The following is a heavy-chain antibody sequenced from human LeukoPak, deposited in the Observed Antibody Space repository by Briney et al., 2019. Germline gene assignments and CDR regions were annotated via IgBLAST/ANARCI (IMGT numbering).Heavy chain of an antibody. J-gene: IGHJ4*02. CDR2: INHSGSI. D-gene: IGHD3-10*01. Sequence: PSETLSLTCAVYGGSFSGYYSSWIRQPPGKGLEWIGEINHSGSINYNPSLKSRVTISVDTSKNQFSLKLSSVTAADTAVYYCARRGLRNDYWGQGTLVTVSS. CDR3: ARRGLRNDY. CDR1: GGSFSGYY. V-gene: IGHV4-34*01.